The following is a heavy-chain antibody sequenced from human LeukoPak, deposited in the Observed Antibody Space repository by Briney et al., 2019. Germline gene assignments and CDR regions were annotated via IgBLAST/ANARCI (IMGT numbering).Heavy chain of an antibody. D-gene: IGHD2-2*03. CDR2: INHSGST. Sequence: KPSETLSLTCAYGGSFSGYYWSWIRQPSGKGLEWIGEINHSGSTNYNPSLKSRVTISVDTSKNQFSLKLSSVTAADTAVYYCARWVDSWIVWGQGTLVTVSS. CDR3: ARWVDSWIV. V-gene: IGHV4-34*01. J-gene: IGHJ4*02. CDR1: GGSFSGYY.